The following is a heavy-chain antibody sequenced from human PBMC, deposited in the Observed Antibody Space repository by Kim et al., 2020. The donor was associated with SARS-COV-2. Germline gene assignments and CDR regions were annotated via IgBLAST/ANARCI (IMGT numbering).Heavy chain of an antibody. CDR1: GYSFTSYW. J-gene: IGHJ6*02. V-gene: IGHV5-10-1*01. Sequence: GESLKISCKGSGYSFTSYWISWVRQMPGKGLEWMGRIDPSDSYTNYSPSFQGHVTISADKSISTAYLQWSSLKASDTAMYYCARFYPQELRFLTGYYEGEHYYYYGMDVWGQGTTVTVSS. CDR2: IDPSDSYT. D-gene: IGHD3-9*01. CDR3: ARFYPQELRFLTGYYEGEHYYYYGMDV.